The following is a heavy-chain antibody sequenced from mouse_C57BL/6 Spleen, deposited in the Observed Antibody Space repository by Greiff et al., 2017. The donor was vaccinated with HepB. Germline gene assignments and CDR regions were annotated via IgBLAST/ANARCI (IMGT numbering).Heavy chain of an antibody. CDR2: IYWDDDK. CDR3: ARKEYGNYDYAMDY. D-gene: IGHD2-10*02. J-gene: IGHJ4*01. Sequence: QVTLNESGPGILQSSQTLSLTCSFSGFSLSTSGMGVSWIRQPSGKGLEWLAHIYWDDDKRYNPSLKSRLTISKDTSRNQVFLKITSVDTADTATYYCARKEYGNYDYAMDYWGQGTSVTVSS. CDR1: GFSLSTSGMG. V-gene: IGHV8-12*01.